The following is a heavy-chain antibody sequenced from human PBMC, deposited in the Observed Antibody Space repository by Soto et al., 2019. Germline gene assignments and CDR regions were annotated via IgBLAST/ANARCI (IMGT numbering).Heavy chain of an antibody. CDR1: GFTFSSYV. D-gene: IGHD4-17*01. CDR2: ISDSGGSR. CDR3: ASYGVPDY. Sequence: EVQLLESGGGLVQPGGSLRLSCAASGFTFSSYVVRWVRQAPGKGLEWVSSISDSGGSRYYTDSVKGRFTISRDNSKNTLYLQMISLRAEDTAVYYCASYGVPDYWGQGTLVTVSS. V-gene: IGHV3-23*01. J-gene: IGHJ4*02.